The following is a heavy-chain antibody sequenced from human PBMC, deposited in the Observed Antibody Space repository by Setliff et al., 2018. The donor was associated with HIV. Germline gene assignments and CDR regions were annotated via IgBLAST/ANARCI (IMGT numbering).Heavy chain of an antibody. CDR1: GGSITSYS. CDR2: IYYGRRA. V-gene: IGHV4-59*01. D-gene: IGHD3-22*01. CDR3: ARDFTYDNRGSLTRFAMDV. Sequence: SETLSLTCSVSGGSITSYSWNWIRHVPGKEVEWIGNIYYGRRANHKPSLKSRVTISADWHRNQFSLELRSVTAADTAVYYCARDFTYDNRGSLTRFAMDVWGQGITVTVSS. J-gene: IGHJ6*02.